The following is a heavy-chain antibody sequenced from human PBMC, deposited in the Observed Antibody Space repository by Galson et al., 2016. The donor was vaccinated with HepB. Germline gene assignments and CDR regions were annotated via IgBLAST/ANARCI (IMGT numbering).Heavy chain of an antibody. D-gene: IGHD6-13*01. Sequence: TLSLTCTVSGDSISNVGRHWGWFRQSPEMGLEYIGSIHSSGTSYYNPSLTSRVTVSADMSRNQFFLSLTSVTAADTAIYYCVRRGTAAAVANRRGSVYWGQGTRVTVSS. J-gene: IGHJ4*02. V-gene: IGHV4-39*01. CDR3: VRRGTAAAVANRRGSVY. CDR2: IHSSGTS. CDR1: GDSISNVGRH.